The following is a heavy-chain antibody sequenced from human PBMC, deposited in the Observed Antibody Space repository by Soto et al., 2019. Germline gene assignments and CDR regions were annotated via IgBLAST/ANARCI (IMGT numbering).Heavy chain of an antibody. CDR2: INPSGGST. Sequence: ASVKVSCKASGYTFTSYYMHWVRQAPGQGLEWMGIINPSGGSTSYAQKFQGRVTMTRDTSTGTVYMELSSLRSEDTAVYYCARGALRFLEWLLFDYWGQGTLVTVS. CDR3: ARGALRFLEWLLFDY. V-gene: IGHV1-46*01. J-gene: IGHJ4*02. CDR1: GYTFTSYY. D-gene: IGHD3-3*01.